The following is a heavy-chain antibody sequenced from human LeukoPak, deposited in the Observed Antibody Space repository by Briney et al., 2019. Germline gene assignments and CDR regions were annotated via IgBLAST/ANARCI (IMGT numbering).Heavy chain of an antibody. CDR1: GDSVSSNSAT. Sequence: SQTLALICAISGDSVSSNSATWDWIRRSPSRGLEWLGRTYYRSKCYNDYAVSVKSRITINPDTSKNQFSLHLNSVTPEDTAVYYCARVGRSGTDYEYWGQGTLVTVSS. J-gene: IGHJ4*02. CDR3: ARVGRSGTDYEY. CDR2: TYYRSKCYN. D-gene: IGHD1-26*01. V-gene: IGHV6-1*01.